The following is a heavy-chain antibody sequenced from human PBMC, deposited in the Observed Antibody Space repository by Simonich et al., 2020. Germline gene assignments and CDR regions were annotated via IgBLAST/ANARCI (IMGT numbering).Heavy chain of an antibody. CDR3: AKDGGYCTNGVCYYFDY. Sequence: EVQLVESGGGLVQPGRSLRLSCAASGFTFDDYAMHWVRQAPGEGREWVYGISWIVGSIGYADSVKGRFTISRDNAKNSLYLQMNSLRAEDTALYYCAKDGGYCTNGVCYYFDYWGQGTLVTVSS. V-gene: IGHV3-9*01. D-gene: IGHD2-8*01. J-gene: IGHJ4*02. CDR1: GFTFDDYA. CDR2: ISWIVGSI.